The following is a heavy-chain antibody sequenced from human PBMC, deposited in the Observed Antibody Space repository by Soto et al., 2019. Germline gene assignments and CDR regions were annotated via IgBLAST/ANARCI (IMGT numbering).Heavy chain of an antibody. J-gene: IGHJ4*02. CDR1: GFTFSSYG. CDR2: ISYDGSNK. CDR3: AKGLTGTNYFDY. V-gene: IGHV3-30*18. Sequence: QVQLVESGGGVVQPGRSLRLSCAASGFTFSSYGMHWVRQAPGKGLEWVAVISYDGSNKYYADSVKGRFTISRDNSKNTLYLQMNSLRAEDTAVYYCAKGLTGTNYFDYWGQGTLVTVSS. D-gene: IGHD1-1*01.